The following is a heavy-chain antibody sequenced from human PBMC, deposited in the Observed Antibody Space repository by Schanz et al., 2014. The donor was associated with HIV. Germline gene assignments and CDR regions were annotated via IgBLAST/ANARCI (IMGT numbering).Heavy chain of an antibody. J-gene: IGHJ4*02. D-gene: IGHD3-10*01. Sequence: QMQLVQSGAEVKKPGASVKVSCRASGYTFTTYGITWVRQAPGQGLEWMGWISGYKGNTNYAQKLQGRVTMTTDTSTSTAYMELRSLRSDDTAVYYCARVGSGSYYVRYFDYWGQGTLVTVSS. V-gene: IGHV1-18*01. CDR3: ARVGSGSYYVRYFDY. CDR2: ISGYKGNT. CDR1: GYTFTTYG.